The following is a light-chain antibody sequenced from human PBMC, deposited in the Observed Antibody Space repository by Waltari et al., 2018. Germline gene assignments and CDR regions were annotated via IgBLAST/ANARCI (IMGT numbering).Light chain of an antibody. CDR3: QQYNSYYT. V-gene: IGKV1-5*03. J-gene: IGKJ2*01. CDR2: KAS. CDR1: QSISSW. Sequence: DIQMTQSPSTLSASVGDRVTITCRASQSISSWLAWYQQKPGKPPKRLIYKASTLESGVPSRFSGSGSGTEFTLTISCLQPDDFATDYCQQYNSYYTFGQGTKLDIK.